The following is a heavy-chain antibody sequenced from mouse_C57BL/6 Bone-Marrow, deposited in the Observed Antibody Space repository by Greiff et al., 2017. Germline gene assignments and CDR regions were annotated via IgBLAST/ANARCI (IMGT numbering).Heavy chain of an antibody. V-gene: IGHV2-9-1*01. Sequence: QVQLKESGPGLVAPSQSLSITCTVSGFSLTSYAISWVRQPPGKGLEWLGVIWTGGGTNYNSALKSRLNISKDNSKSHVFLKMHSLQTDDTARDDCASVLSCYYAMDYWGQGTSVTVSA. CDR3: ASVLSCYYAMDY. CDR1: GFSLTSYA. D-gene: IGHD1-1*01. CDR2: IWTGGGT. J-gene: IGHJ4*01.